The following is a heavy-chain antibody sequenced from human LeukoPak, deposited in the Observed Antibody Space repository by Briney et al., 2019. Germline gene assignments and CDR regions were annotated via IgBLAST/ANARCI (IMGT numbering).Heavy chain of an antibody. CDR2: INPNSGGT. CDR1: GYTFTGYY. V-gene: IGHV1-2*02. CDR3: ARGDYSSSWYYRASYWFDP. Sequence: ASVKVSCKASGYTFTGYYMHWVRQAPGQGLEWMGWINPNSGGTNYAQKFQGKVTMTRDTSISTAYMELSRLRSDDTAVYYCARGDYSSSWYYRASYWFDPWGQGTLVTVSS. J-gene: IGHJ5*02. D-gene: IGHD6-13*01.